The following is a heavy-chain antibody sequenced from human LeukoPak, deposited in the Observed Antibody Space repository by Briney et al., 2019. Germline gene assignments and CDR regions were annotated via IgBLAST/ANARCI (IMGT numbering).Heavy chain of an antibody. CDR3: ARVSQWLVPY. D-gene: IGHD6-19*01. CDR2: ISSTSSYI. Sequence: GGSLRLSCAASGFTFSDYYMSSIRQAPGKGLEWVSYISSTSSYINYADSVKGRFTISRDNAKNSLFLQMNSLRAEDTAVYYCARVSQWLVPYWGQGTLVTVSA. V-gene: IGHV3-11*05. J-gene: IGHJ4*02. CDR1: GFTFSDYY.